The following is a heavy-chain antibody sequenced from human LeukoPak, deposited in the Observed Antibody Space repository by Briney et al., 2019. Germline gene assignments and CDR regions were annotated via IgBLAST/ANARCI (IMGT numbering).Heavy chain of an antibody. Sequence: GGSLRLSCAASGFTVSSNYMSWVRQAPGKGLEWVSVIYSGGSTYYADSVKGRFTISRDNSKNTLYLQMNSLRAEDTAVYYCARALLACTVTTCGSPFDYWGQGTLVTVSS. CDR3: ARALLACTVTTCGSPFDY. CDR2: IYSGGST. V-gene: IGHV3-53*01. D-gene: IGHD4-17*01. J-gene: IGHJ4*02. CDR1: GFTVSSNY.